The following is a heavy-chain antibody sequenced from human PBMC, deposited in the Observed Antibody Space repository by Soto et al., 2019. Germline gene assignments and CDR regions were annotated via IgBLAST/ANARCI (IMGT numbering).Heavy chain of an antibody. CDR3: ARDYYDRVGIDWVVP. D-gene: IGHD1-26*01. J-gene: IGHJ5*02. CDR2: IYYSGNT. Sequence: SETLSLTCPVSVGSVSSNSYYWSWFRQPPGKGLEWIGYIYYSGNTNYNPSLKSRVTISVDTSKNQYSPRVNSVTAAATAAYYCARDYYDRVGIDWVVPWGQGNQVTV. CDR1: VGSVSSNSYY. V-gene: IGHV4-61*01.